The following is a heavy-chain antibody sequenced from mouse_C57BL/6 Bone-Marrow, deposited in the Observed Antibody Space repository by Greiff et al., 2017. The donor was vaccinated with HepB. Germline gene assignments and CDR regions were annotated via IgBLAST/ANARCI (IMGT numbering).Heavy chain of an antibody. CDR1: GYSITSGYY. J-gene: IGHJ1*03. CDR3: APGDGHWYFDV. V-gene: IGHV3-6*01. Sequence: ESGPGLVKPSQSLSLTCSVTGYSITSGYYWNRIRQFPGNKLEWMGYISYDGSNNYNPSLKNRISITRDTSKNQFFLKLNSVTTEDTATYYCAPGDGHWYFDVWGTGTTVTVSS. D-gene: IGHD2-3*01. CDR2: ISYDGSN.